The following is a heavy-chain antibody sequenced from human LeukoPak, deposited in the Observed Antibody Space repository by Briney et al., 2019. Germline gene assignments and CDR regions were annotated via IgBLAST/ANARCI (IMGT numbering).Heavy chain of an antibody. CDR2: IRSKSYRTTT. J-gene: IGHJ6*02. CDR3: TRGQIQLWLHNGMDV. V-gene: IGHV3-49*04. CDR1: GFNFGDHA. Sequence: GGSLRLSCTGFGFNFGDHAMSWVRQAPGKGLEWVGFIRSKSYRTTTAYAATVKCRFTISRYDSIRVAYLQMNSLETEDIGLYDCTRGQIQLWLHNGMDVWGQGTRVTVS. D-gene: IGHD3-16*01.